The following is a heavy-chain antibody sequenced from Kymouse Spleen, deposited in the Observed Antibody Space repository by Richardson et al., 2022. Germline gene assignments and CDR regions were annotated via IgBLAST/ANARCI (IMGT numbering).Heavy chain of an antibody. J-gene: IGHJ5*02. CDR1: GGSVSSGSYY. CDR3: ARDPYSSGYNWFDP. Sequence: QVQLQESGPGLVKPSETLSLTCTVSGGSVSSGSYYWSWIRQPPGKGLEWIGYIYYSGSTNYNPSLKSRVTISVDTSKNQFSLKLSSVTAADTAVYYCARDPYSSGYNWFDPWGQGTLVTVSS. V-gene: IGHV4-61*01. CDR2: IYYSGST. D-gene: IGHD3-22*01.